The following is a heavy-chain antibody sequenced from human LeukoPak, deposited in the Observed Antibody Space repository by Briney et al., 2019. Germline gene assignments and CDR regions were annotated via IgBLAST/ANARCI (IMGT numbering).Heavy chain of an antibody. CDR1: GFTFSSYA. CDR2: ISYDGSNK. Sequence: GGSLRLSCAASGFTFSSYAMHWVRQAPGKGLEWVAVISYDGSNKYYADSVKGRFTISRDNSKNTLYLQMNSQRAEDTAVYYCARDADEVDLYLFDYWGQGTLVTVSS. CDR3: ARDADEVDLYLFDY. D-gene: IGHD5-12*01. V-gene: IGHV3-30-3*01. J-gene: IGHJ4*02.